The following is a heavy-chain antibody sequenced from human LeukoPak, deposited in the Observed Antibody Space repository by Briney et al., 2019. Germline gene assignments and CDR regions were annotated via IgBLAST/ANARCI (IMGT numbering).Heavy chain of an antibody. J-gene: IGHJ5*02. V-gene: IGHV3-73*01. D-gene: IGHD6-13*01. CDR1: GFTFSGSA. CDR2: IRSKRDMYAT. CDR3: AKGSWDWFDP. Sequence: GGSLRLSCAASGFTFSGSAIHWVRQASGKGLEWVGRIRSKRDMYATAYAASVKGRFTISRDDSNNTAYLQMNSLKTEDTAVYYCAKGSWDWFDPWGQGTLVTVSS.